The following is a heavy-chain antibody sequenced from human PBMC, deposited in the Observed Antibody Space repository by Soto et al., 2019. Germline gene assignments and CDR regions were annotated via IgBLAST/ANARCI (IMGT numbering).Heavy chain of an antibody. CDR2: INTGSDTI. Sequence: PGGSLRLSCAVSGFPLSSYSMNWVRQAPGWGLDWVAYINTGSDTIFYADSVKGRFTISRDNDKNSLDLQMNSLTVDDTAVYYCARALAGRSGFDCWGQGTLVTVSS. CDR3: ARALAGRSGFDC. J-gene: IGHJ4*02. D-gene: IGHD6-19*01. V-gene: IGHV3-48*04. CDR1: GFPLSSYS.